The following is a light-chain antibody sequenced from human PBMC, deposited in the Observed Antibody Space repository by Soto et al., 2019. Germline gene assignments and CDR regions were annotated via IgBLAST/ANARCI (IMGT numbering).Light chain of an antibody. CDR1: QSVSSY. CDR3: QQRSNWPLT. V-gene: IGKV3-11*01. J-gene: IGKJ4*01. CDR2: DAS. Sequence: EIVLTHSPATLSLSPGERATLSCRASQSVSSYLAWYQQKPGQAPRLLIYDASNRATGIPARFSGSGSGTDFTLTISSLEPGDFAVYYCQQRSNWPLTFGGGTKVDIK.